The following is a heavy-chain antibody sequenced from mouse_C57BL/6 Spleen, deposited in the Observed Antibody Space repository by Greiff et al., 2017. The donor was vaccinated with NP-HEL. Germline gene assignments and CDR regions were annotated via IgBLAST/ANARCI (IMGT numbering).Heavy chain of an antibody. J-gene: IGHJ3*01. V-gene: IGHV1-42*01. CDR2: INPSTGGT. Sequence: DVQLQESGPELVKPGASVKISCKASGYSFTGYYMNWVKQSPEKSLEWIGEINPSTGGTTYNQKFKAKATLTVDKSSSTAYMQLKSLTSEDSAVYYCARLGYGSGWFAYWGQGTLVTVSA. CDR3: ARLGYGSGWFAY. CDR1: GYSFTGYY. D-gene: IGHD1-1*01.